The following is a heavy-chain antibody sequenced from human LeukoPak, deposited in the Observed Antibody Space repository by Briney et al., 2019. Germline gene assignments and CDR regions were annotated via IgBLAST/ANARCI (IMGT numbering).Heavy chain of an antibody. CDR2: INPSGGFT. Sequence: GASVKVSCKASGYTFTSYYMHWVRQAPGQGLEWMGIINPSGGFTTYAQKFQGRVTMTRDMSTNTVYMELSSLRSEDTAVYYCARLMSGNSNWFDPWGQGTLVTVSS. J-gene: IGHJ5*02. CDR1: GYTFTSYY. CDR3: ARLMSGNSNWFDP. V-gene: IGHV1-46*01. D-gene: IGHD4-23*01.